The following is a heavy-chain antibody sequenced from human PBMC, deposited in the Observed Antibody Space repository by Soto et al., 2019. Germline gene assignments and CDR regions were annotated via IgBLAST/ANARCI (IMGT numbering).Heavy chain of an antibody. V-gene: IGHV3-74*01. D-gene: IGHD4-17*01. J-gene: IGHJ4*02. CDR3: ELSCTVTTDC. CDR1: GLTFSSYW. Sequence: EVQLVESGGGLVQPGGSLRLSCAASGLTFSSYWMHWVRQAPGKGLVWVSRINSDGSSTNYADSVKGRFTISRDNAKNWLYLQMNSLTAEDAAVYYCELSCTVTTDCWGQGTLVTVSS. CDR2: INSDGSST.